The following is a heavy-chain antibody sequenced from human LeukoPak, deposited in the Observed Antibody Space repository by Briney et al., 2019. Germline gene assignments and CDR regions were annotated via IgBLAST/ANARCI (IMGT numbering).Heavy chain of an antibody. J-gene: IGHJ4*02. V-gene: IGHV1-24*01. CDR2: FDPEDGET. Sequence: ASVKVSCKVSGYTLTELSMHWVRRAPGKGLEWMGGFDPEDGETIYAQKFQGRVTMTEDTSTDTAYMELSSLRSEDTAVYYCATISGSLNYFDYWGQGTLVTVSS. CDR3: ATISGSLNYFDY. CDR1: GYTLTELS. D-gene: IGHD3-22*01.